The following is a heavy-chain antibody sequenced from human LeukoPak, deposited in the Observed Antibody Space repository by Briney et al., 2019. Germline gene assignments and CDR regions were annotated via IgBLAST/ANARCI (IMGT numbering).Heavy chain of an antibody. CDR1: GFTFSSYS. J-gene: IGHJ4*02. V-gene: IGHV3-23*01. D-gene: IGHD5-24*01. Sequence: GESLRLSCAVSGFTFSSYSMTWVRQPPGKGLEWVSDISSFGDIRDYADSEKGRFTISRDNSKNTLYLQMNSLRAEDTAVYYCAKGGRRDAYNDWGQGILFTVSS. CDR3: AKGGRRDAYND. CDR2: ISSFGDIR.